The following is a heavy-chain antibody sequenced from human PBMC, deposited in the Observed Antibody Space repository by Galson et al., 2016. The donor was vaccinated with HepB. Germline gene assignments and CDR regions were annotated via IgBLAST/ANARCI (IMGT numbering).Heavy chain of an antibody. Sequence: SLRLSCAASEFTVSTNHMSWVRQAPGTGLEWVATICRVGTTSYAESVRGRFTVSRDISKNTLSLQMNSLRSGDTAVYYCVRYCDSNGYYPGGMDVWGQGTTVTVPS. CDR1: EFTVSTNH. V-gene: IGHV3-53*01. CDR3: VRYCDSNGYYPGGMDV. D-gene: IGHD3-22*01. J-gene: IGHJ6*02. CDR2: ICRVGTT.